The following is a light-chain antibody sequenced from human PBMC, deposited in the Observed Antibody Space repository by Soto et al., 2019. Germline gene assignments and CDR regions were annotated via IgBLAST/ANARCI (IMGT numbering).Light chain of an antibody. CDR2: NTS. Sequence: EIVLTQSPGTLSLSPGEGATVSCRVSQSINSKSLVWYQRKFGQAPRLLIYNTSCRATVIPDRFSGSGSGTDFTLSISRLEPEDFAVYYCQHYGGSFIFGPGTKVDFK. CDR3: QHYGGSFI. J-gene: IGKJ3*01. V-gene: IGKV3-20*01. CDR1: QSINSKS.